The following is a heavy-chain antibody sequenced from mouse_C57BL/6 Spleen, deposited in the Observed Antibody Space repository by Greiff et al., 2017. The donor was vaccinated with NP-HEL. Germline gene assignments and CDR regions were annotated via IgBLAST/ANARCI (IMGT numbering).Heavy chain of an antibody. V-gene: IGHV10-1*01. J-gene: IGHJ2*01. CDR1: GFSFNTYA. CDR2: IRSKSNNYAT. Sequence: DVQLQESGGGLVQPKGSLKLSCAASGFSFNTYAMNWVRQAPGKGLEWVARIRSKSNNYATYYADSVKDRFTISRDDSESMLYLQMNNLKTEDTAMYYCVRGANWDCFDYWGQGTTLTVSS. D-gene: IGHD4-1*01. CDR3: VRGANWDCFDY.